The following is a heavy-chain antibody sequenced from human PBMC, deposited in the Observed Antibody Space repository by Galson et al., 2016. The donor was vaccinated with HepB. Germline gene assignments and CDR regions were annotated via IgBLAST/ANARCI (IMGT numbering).Heavy chain of an antibody. CDR2: ISNDGSNK. CDR3: VKGGEGAYDWNAEVY. V-gene: IGHV3-30*18. CDR1: GVTLTSYI. Sequence: SLRLSCAASGVTLTSYIMHWVRQAPGEGLEWVAVISNDGSNKFYADSVKGRPTISRDNSTNTVYLQMSSLRGDDTAVYYCVKGGEGAYDWNAEVYWGQGTLVTVSS. D-gene: IGHD1-1*01. J-gene: IGHJ4*02.